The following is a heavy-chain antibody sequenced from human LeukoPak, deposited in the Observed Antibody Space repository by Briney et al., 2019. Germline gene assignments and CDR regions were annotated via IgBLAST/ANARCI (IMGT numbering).Heavy chain of an antibody. CDR3: AKDRIGYCTRLSCLNWFDP. CDR2: ISYDGSNK. J-gene: IGHJ5*02. Sequence: GRSLRLSCAASGFTFSSYGMHWVRQAPGKGLEWVAVISYDGSNKYYADSVKGRFTISRDNSKNTLYLQMNSLRAEGTAVYYCAKDRIGYCTRLSCLNWFDPWGQGTLVTVSS. CDR1: GFTFSSYG. D-gene: IGHD2-8*01. V-gene: IGHV3-30*18.